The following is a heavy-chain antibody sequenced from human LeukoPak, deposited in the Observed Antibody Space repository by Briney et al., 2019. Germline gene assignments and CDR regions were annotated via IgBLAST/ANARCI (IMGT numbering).Heavy chain of an antibody. D-gene: IGHD3-9*01. V-gene: IGHV1-18*04. Sequence: GASVKVSCKASGYTFTSYGISWVRQAPGQGLEWMGWISAYNGNTNYAQKLQGRVTMTTDTFTSTAYMELRSLRSDDTAVYYCARVGQYYDILTGYFDYWGQGTLVTVSS. CDR3: ARVGQYYDILTGYFDY. CDR2: ISAYNGNT. CDR1: GYTFTSYG. J-gene: IGHJ4*02.